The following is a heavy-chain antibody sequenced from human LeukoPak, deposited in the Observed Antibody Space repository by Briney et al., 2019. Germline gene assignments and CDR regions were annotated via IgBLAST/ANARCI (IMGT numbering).Heavy chain of an antibody. CDR2: ISSSSSYI. Sequence: GGSLRLSCAASGFTFRGYSMNWVRQAPGKGLEWVSSISSSSSYIYYADSVKGRFTISRDNAKNSLCLQMNSLRAEDTAVYYCARHYDILTGYYDPFDYWGQGTLVTVSS. CDR1: GFTFRGYS. D-gene: IGHD3-9*01. J-gene: IGHJ4*02. V-gene: IGHV3-21*01. CDR3: ARHYDILTGYYDPFDY.